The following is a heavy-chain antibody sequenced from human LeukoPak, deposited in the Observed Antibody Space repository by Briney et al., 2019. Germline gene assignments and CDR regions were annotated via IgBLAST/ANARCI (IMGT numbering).Heavy chain of an antibody. V-gene: IGHV3-66*03. CDR3: ARDYYGP. J-gene: IGHJ5*02. Sequence: GGSLRLSCAASGFTVSNNYMRWVRQAPGKGLEWVSSIYSRGSTSYVDSVKGRFTISRDNSKSTLFLQMNSLRVEDTAVYYCARDYYGPWGQGTLVTVSS. D-gene: IGHD3-22*01. CDR2: IYSRGST. CDR1: GFTVSNNY.